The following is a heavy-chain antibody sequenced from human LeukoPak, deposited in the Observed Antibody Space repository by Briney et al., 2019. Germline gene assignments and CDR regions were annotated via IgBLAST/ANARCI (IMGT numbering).Heavy chain of an antibody. V-gene: IGHV3-48*01. CDR2: ISSSSRTI. D-gene: IGHD3-3*01. CDR3: ARDRGGTDDFWSGYYTGYFDY. J-gene: IGHJ4*02. CDR1: GFTVSSNY. Sequence: PGGSLRLSCAASGFTVSSNYMSWVRQAPGKGLEWVSYISSSSRTIYYADSVKGRFTISRDNAKNSLYLQMNSLRAEDTAVFYCARDRGGTDDFWSGYYTGYFDYWGQGTLVTVSS.